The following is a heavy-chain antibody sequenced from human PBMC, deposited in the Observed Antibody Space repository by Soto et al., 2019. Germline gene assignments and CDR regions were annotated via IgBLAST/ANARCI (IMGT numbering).Heavy chain of an antibody. CDR3: TRGGRESNWNDGNFEY. CDR2: VVPYNGNT. V-gene: IGHV1-18*01. Sequence: GASVTVSCKASGYTFTSYGISWVRQDPGQGLEWMGRVVPYNGNTNYAQKFQGRLTLTTDKSTRTAFLELSSLRPEDTAVYYCTRGGRESNWNDGNFEYWGQGTQVTVSS. D-gene: IGHD1-20*01. CDR1: GYTFTSYG. J-gene: IGHJ4*02.